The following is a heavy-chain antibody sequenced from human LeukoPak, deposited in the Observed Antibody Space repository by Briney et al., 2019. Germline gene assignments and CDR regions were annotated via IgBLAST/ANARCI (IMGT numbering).Heavy chain of an antibody. Sequence: ASVKVSCKASGYTFTSYDINWVRQATGQGLEWMGWMNPNSGNTGYAQKFQGRVTMTRNTSISTAYMELSSLRSEDTAVYYCARGSGYDFWSGYYYYGMDVWGQGTTVTVSS. CDR3: ARGSGYDFWSGYYYYGMDV. CDR2: MNPNSGNT. V-gene: IGHV1-8*01. D-gene: IGHD3-3*01. J-gene: IGHJ6*02. CDR1: GYTFTSYD.